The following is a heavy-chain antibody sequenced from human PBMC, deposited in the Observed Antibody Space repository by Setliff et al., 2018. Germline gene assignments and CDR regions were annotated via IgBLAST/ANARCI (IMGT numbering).Heavy chain of an antibody. Sequence: SETLSLPCSVSGDSIGRGGYYWIWIRQQPGTGLEWIASIYYSGSTDYNPSLKSRLRVSMDSSKNQFYLDLSSVTAADTAVYYWSRDRRGGYGAINWFDPWGQGTLVTVSS. CDR3: SRDRRGGYGAINWFDP. CDR2: IYYSGST. V-gene: IGHV4-31*03. D-gene: IGHD3-16*01. CDR1: GDSIGRGGYY. J-gene: IGHJ5*02.